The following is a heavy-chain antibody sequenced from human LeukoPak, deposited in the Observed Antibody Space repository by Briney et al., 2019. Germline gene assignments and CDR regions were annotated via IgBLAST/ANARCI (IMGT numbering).Heavy chain of an antibody. Sequence: GASLKISCKGSGSRFSTYWIGWVRQMPGKGLEWMGIIFPGDSETRYSRSFQGQVTISADKSISTAYLQWSSLKASDTTMYYCARHGRDDYVWGSYRSLIDYWGQGTLVTVSS. CDR3: ARHGRDDYVWGSYRSLIDY. CDR1: GSRFSTYW. D-gene: IGHD3-16*02. J-gene: IGHJ4*02. CDR2: IFPGDSET. V-gene: IGHV5-51*01.